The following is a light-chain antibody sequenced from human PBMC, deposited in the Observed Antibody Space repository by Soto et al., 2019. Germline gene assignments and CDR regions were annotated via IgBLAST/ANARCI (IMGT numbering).Light chain of an antibody. Sequence: QSALTQPRSVSGSPGQSVTISCTGTSSDVGGYNYVSWYQQRPDKAPKLLIYDVNKRPSGVPDRFSGSKSGNTASLTISGLQAEDDADYYCCSYADTLYVFGTGTKVTVL. V-gene: IGLV2-11*01. CDR1: SSDVGGYNY. CDR2: DVN. J-gene: IGLJ1*01. CDR3: CSYADTLYV.